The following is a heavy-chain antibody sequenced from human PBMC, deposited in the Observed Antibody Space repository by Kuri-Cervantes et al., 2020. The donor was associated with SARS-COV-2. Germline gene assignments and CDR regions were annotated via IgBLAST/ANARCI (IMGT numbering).Heavy chain of an antibody. CDR2: ISAYNGHT. CDR3: ARGFARFGFDP. CDR1: GYTFTSYG. J-gene: IGHJ5*02. V-gene: IGHV1-18*01. Sequence: ASVKVSCKASGYTFTSYGFTWARQVAGQGLEWMGWISAYNGHTNYAQKLQGRVTMTTDTSTSTAYMELRSLRSDDTAVYYCARGFARFGFDPWGQGTLVTVSS.